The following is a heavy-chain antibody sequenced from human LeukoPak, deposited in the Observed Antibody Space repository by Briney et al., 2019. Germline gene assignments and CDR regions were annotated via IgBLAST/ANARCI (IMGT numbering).Heavy chain of an antibody. Sequence: PGGSLRLSCAASGFTFSSYWMSWVRQAPGKGLEWVANIKQDGSEEYYVDSVKGRFTISRDNAKNSLYLQMNSLRAEDTAVYYCARDSPNYDYVWGSYSDYWGQGTLVTVSS. D-gene: IGHD3-16*01. CDR3: ARDSPNYDYVWGSYSDY. V-gene: IGHV3-7*01. CDR1: GFTFSSYW. J-gene: IGHJ4*02. CDR2: IKQDGSEE.